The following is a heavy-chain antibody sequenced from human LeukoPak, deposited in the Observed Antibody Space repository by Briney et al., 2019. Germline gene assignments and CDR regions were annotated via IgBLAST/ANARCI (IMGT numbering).Heavy chain of an antibody. Sequence: GGSLRLSCAASGFTFSSYGMHWVRQAPGKGLEWVAVISYDGSNKYYADSVKGRFTISRDNSKNTLYLQMNSLGAEDTAVYYCAKDLPLNNIVVVPAAYDPAFDYWGQGTLVTVSS. CDR2: ISYDGSNK. CDR1: GFTFSSYG. J-gene: IGHJ4*02. CDR3: AKDLPLNNIVVVPAAYDPAFDY. V-gene: IGHV3-30*18. D-gene: IGHD2-2*01.